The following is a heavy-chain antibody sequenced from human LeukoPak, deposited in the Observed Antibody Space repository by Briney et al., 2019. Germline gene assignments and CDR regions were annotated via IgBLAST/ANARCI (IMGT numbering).Heavy chain of an antibody. CDR3: TTDVIVVVVAATSAVNY. D-gene: IGHD2-15*01. Sequence: PGGSLRLSCAASGFTFSNAWMSWVRQAPGNGLEWVGRIKSKTDGGTTDYAAPVKGRFTISRDDSKNTLYLQMNSLKTEDTAVYYSTTDVIVVVVAATSAVNYWGQGTLVTVSS. J-gene: IGHJ4*02. CDR1: GFTFSNAW. CDR2: IKSKTDGGTT. V-gene: IGHV3-15*01.